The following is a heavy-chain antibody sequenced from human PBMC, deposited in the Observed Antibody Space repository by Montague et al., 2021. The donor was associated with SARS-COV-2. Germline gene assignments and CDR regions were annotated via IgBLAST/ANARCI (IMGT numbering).Heavy chain of an antibody. CDR3: ARGRQHFNMIVVVMTGGEYYFDY. CDR1: GGSFSDYY. V-gene: IGHV4-34*01. CDR2: INHRGTS. Sequence: SETLSLTCAVYGGSFSDYYWSWIRQPPGKGLEWIGEINHRGTSKYNPSLKCRVSISLDTSKNQFSLYLSSVTAADTAVYYCARGRQHFNMIVVVMTGGEYYFDYWGQGTLVTVSS. D-gene: IGHD3-22*01. J-gene: IGHJ4*02.